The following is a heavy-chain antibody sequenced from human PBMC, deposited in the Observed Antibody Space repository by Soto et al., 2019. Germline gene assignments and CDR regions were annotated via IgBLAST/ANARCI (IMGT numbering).Heavy chain of an antibody. J-gene: IGHJ6*02. Sequence: SATLSLTCAVYGGSFSGYYWSWIRQPPGKGLEWIGEINHSGSTNYNPSLKSRVTISVDTSKNQFSLKLSSVTAADTAVYYCARGGVTIFGVVNPYGMDVWGQGTTVTVSS. CDR1: GGSFSGYY. CDR3: ARGGVTIFGVVNPYGMDV. CDR2: INHSGST. D-gene: IGHD3-3*01. V-gene: IGHV4-34*01.